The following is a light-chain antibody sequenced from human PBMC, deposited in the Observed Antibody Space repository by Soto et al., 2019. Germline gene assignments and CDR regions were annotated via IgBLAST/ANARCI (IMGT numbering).Light chain of an antibody. CDR2: DVS. CDR3: CSYAGTFYG. J-gene: IGLJ1*01. CDR1: SSDFGGYNY. V-gene: IGLV2-11*01. Sequence: QSVLTQPRSVSGSPGQSVTISCTGTSSDFGGYNYVSWYQHHPGKAPKPMIYDVSEPPSGVPDRFSGSKSGNTASLTISGLQAEYEADYYRCSYAGTFYGFGTGTKVTVL.